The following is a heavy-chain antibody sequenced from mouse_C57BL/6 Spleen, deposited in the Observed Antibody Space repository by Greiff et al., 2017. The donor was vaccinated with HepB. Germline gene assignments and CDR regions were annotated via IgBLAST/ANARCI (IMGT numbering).Heavy chain of an antibody. D-gene: IGHD1-1*01. Sequence: QVQLQQPGAELVRPGSSVKLSCKASGYTFTSYWMDWVKQRPGQGLEWIGNIYPSDSETHYNQKFKDKAILTVDKSSSTAYMQLSSLTSEDSAVYYCARRFTNYYGNSYFDYWGQGTTLTVSS. J-gene: IGHJ2*01. V-gene: IGHV1-61*01. CDR3: ARRFTNYYGNSYFDY. CDR1: GYTFTSYW. CDR2: IYPSDSET.